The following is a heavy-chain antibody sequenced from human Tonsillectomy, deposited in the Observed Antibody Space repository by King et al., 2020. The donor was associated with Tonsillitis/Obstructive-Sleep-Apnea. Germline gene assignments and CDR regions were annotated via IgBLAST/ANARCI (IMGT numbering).Heavy chain of an antibody. D-gene: IGHD1-26*01. Sequence: VQLVESGAEVKKPGASVKISCKSSGYTCTSYAMHWLSQAPRQKFACMCWINACTGNTKNSQKFQGRVTITMDTSASTAYMELGSLRSEDTAVYYCVRGVSTALDYWGQGTLVTVSS. CDR1: GYTCTSYA. V-gene: IGHV1-3*01. CDR3: VRGVSTALDY. CDR2: INACTGNT. J-gene: IGHJ4*02.